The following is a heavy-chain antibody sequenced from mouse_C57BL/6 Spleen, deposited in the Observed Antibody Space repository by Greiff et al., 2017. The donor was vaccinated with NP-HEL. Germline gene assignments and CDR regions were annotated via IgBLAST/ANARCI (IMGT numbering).Heavy chain of an antibody. CDR3: ARYDYDADYYAMDY. Sequence: VKLQESGPGLVQPSQSLSITCTVSGFSLTSYGVHWVRQSPGKGLEWLGVIWRGGSTDYNAAFMSRLSITKDNSKSQVFFKMNSLQADDTAIYYCARYDYDADYYAMDYWGQGTSVTVSS. J-gene: IGHJ4*01. CDR1: GFSLTSYG. V-gene: IGHV2-5*01. CDR2: IWRGGST. D-gene: IGHD2-4*01.